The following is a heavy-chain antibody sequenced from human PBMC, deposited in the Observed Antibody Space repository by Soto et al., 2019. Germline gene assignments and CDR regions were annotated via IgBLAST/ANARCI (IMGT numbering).Heavy chain of an antibody. V-gene: IGHV4-39*01. Sequence: SETLPLTCTVSGGSISSSSYYWGWIRQPSGKGLEWIGSIYYSGSTYYNPSLKSRVTISVDTSKNQFSLKLSSVTAADTAVYYCASSYGDYVSYWGQGTLVTVSS. CDR1: GGSISSSSYY. J-gene: IGHJ4*02. CDR2: IYYSGST. CDR3: ASSYGDYVSY. D-gene: IGHD4-17*01.